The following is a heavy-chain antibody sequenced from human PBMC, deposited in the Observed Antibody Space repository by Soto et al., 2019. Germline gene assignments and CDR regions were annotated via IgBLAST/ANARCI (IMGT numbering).Heavy chain of an antibody. CDR1: GYRFDSYW. D-gene: IGHD1-26*01. V-gene: IGHV5-51*01. Sequence: PVESLKISCQGSGYRFDSYWIAWVRQMPGKGLEWMGITYPGDADTRYSPSFQGQITISAAKSISTAYLQWSSLKASDTAVYFCASLTSRIDGNHFHYYGMDVWGQGTTVTVSS. CDR3: ASLTSRIDGNHFHYYGMDV. J-gene: IGHJ6*02. CDR2: TYPGDADT.